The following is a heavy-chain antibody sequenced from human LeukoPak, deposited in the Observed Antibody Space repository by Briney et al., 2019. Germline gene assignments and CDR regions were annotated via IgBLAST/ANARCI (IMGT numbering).Heavy chain of an antibody. V-gene: IGHV3-20*01. CDR1: GFTFDDYG. D-gene: IGHD3-10*01. CDR3: ARVNYGSGSYEFDY. Sequence: GGSLRLSCAASGFTFDDYGMSWVRQAPGMGLEWVSGINWNGGSTGYADSVKGRFTISRDNAKNSLYLQMNSLRAEDTALYHCARVNYGSGSYEFDYWGQGTLVTVSS. CDR2: INWNGGST. J-gene: IGHJ4*02.